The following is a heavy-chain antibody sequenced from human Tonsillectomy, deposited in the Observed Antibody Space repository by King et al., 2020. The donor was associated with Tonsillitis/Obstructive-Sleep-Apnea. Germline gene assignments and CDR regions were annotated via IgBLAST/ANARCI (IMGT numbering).Heavy chain of an antibody. CDR3: AKVTYYDFCSCYSNTYYFHL. CDR1: GFTFSSYA. D-gene: IGHD3-3*01. V-gene: IGHV3-23*04. Sequence: VQLVESGGGLVQPGGSLRLSCAASGFTFSSYAMSWVRQAPGQGLEWVSAISGSGGSTYYADSVKGRFTISRDNSKNTLYLQMNSLRAEDTAVYYCAKVTYYDFCSCYSNTYYFHLWGQGTLVTVPS. J-gene: IGHJ4*02. CDR2: ISGSGGST.